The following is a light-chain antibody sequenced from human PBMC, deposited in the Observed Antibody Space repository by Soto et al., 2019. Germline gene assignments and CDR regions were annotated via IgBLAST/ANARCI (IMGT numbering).Light chain of an antibody. J-gene: IGKJ2*01. V-gene: IGKV3-15*01. Sequence: EIVLTQSPATLSVSPGERATLSCRASQVVGSNLAWYQQKSGQAPRLLIYGASARAPGIPARFSGSGSGTEFTLTISSLQSEDFAVYYCQQYNKWPPVTFGQGTKLEIK. CDR2: GAS. CDR3: QQYNKWPPVT. CDR1: QVVGSN.